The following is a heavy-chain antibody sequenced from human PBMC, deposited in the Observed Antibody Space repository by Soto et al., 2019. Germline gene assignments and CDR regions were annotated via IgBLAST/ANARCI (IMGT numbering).Heavy chain of an antibody. V-gene: IGHV3-9*01. CDR2: ISWNSGTI. CDR1: GFTFDDYA. D-gene: IGHD6-13*01. CDR3: AKDMRGGSSSSRYDYGLDV. Sequence: EVQLVESGGGLVQPGRSLRLSCAASGFTFDDYAMHWVRQAPGKGLEWVSGISWNSGTIVYADTVKGRFTISRDNAKNHLYLQMNRLRGEAKALYYCAKDMRGGSSSSRYDYGLDVWGQGTTVTVSS. J-gene: IGHJ6*02.